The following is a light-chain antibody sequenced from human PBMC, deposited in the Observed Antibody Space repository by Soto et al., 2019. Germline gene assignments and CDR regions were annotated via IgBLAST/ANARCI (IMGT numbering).Light chain of an antibody. V-gene: IGKV3-20*01. J-gene: IGKJ2*01. Sequence: EIVLTQSPGALSLSPGEGATLSCRASQSLSSSYVAWYQQKVGQPPRLLIYGASNRATGIPDRFSGSWSGTEFTLTISRLEPEDFAVYYCQQYGISPAYTVAQGTKLEIK. CDR1: QSLSSSY. CDR2: GAS. CDR3: QQYGISPAYT.